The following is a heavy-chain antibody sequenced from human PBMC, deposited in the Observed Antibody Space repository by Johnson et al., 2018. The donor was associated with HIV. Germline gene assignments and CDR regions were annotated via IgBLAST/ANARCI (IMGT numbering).Heavy chain of an antibody. Sequence: QLVESGGGLVKPGGSLRLSCAASGFTFSNAWMSWVRQAPGKGLEWVAVISYDGNNKYYADSVKGRFTISRDNSKSTLYLQMNSLGAEDTAVFYCAKVTSSVTTARYGAFDIWGQGTMVTVSS. V-gene: IGHV3-30*18. J-gene: IGHJ3*02. CDR1: GFTFSNAW. CDR2: ISYDGNNK. D-gene: IGHD4-17*01. CDR3: AKVTSSVTTARYGAFDI.